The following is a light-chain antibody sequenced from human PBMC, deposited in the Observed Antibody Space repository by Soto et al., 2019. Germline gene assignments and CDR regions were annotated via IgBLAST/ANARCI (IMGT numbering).Light chain of an antibody. J-gene: IGKJ4*01. Sequence: EIVMTQSPATLSVSPGDRATLSCRASQSVSSNLAWYQQKPRQAPRLVIYGASTRATAIPARFSGSGSGTEFTLTISSLQSEDFAGYYCQQYADWPPLTFGGGTKVEIK. CDR1: QSVSSN. CDR3: QQYADWPPLT. CDR2: GAS. V-gene: IGKV3-15*01.